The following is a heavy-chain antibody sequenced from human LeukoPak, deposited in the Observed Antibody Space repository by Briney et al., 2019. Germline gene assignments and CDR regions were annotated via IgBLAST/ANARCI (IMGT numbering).Heavy chain of an antibody. Sequence: SETLSLTCTVSGGSVSYYYWSWIRQPPGKGLEWIGYIYYSGSTNYNPSLKSRVTISVDTSKNQFSLKLSSVTAADTAVYYCARLIAARGFDYWGQGTLVTVSS. CDR1: GGSVSYYY. V-gene: IGHV4-59*02. D-gene: IGHD6-6*01. J-gene: IGHJ4*02. CDR3: ARLIAARGFDY. CDR2: IYYSGST.